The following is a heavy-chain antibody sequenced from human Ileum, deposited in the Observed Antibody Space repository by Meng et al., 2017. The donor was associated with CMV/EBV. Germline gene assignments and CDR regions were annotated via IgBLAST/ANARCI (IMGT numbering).Heavy chain of an antibody. D-gene: IGHD3-22*01. CDR2: ISYYGGHN. CDR1: YC. J-gene: IGHJ4*02. CDR3: AKDPNYLGYDSSGYGYYFHY. V-gene: IGHV3-30*18. Sequence: YCFPWVRQAPGKVLEWVAFISYYGGHNYYAASVKGRFTISRDNSKNTLFLHMNSLRAEDTAVYYCAKDPNYLGYDSSGYGYYFHYWGQGTLVTVSS.